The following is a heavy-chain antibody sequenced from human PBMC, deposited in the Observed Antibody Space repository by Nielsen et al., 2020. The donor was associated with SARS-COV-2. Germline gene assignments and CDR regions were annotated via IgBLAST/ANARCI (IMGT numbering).Heavy chain of an antibody. D-gene: IGHD3-22*01. Sequence: GGSLRLSCAASGFTFSSYAMSWVRQAAGKGLEWVSVIYSGGSSTYYADSVKGRFAISRDNSKNTLYLQMNSLRAEDTAVYYCAKETSQGLRAYDSSGYAVDYWGQGTLVTVSS. CDR2: IYSGGSST. V-gene: IGHV3-23*03. CDR1: GFTFSSYA. CDR3: AKETSQGLRAYDSSGYAVDY. J-gene: IGHJ4*02.